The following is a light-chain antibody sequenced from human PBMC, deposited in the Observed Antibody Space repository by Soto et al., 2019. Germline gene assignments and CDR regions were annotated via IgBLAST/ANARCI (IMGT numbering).Light chain of an antibody. CDR2: AAS. V-gene: IGKV1-39*01. Sequence: DIQMTQSPSPVASSVGDRVSITFRASQGISTFLAWYQQKAGKAPNLLIYAASSLQSGVPSRFSGSGSGTDFTLTISSLQPEDFATYFCQQSYITPAGFGGGTKVDIK. CDR3: QQSYITPAG. J-gene: IGKJ4*01. CDR1: QGISTF.